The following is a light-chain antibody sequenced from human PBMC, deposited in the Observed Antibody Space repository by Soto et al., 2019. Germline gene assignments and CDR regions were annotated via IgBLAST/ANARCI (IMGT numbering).Light chain of an antibody. V-gene: IGKV1-39*01. Sequence: DIQMTQSPSSLSASVGDRVTITCRTSQFINTYLNWYLQKPGRAPKLLIYAASNLHIGVPSRFSGRGSGTDFTLTISSLQPEDFGTYYCQQSYRTTTFGPGTKVDIK. CDR2: AAS. J-gene: IGKJ3*01. CDR1: QFINTY. CDR3: QQSYRTTT.